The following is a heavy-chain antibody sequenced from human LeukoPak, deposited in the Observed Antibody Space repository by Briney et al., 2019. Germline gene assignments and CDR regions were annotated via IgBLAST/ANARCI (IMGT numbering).Heavy chain of an antibody. J-gene: IGHJ4*02. CDR3: ARAQLEQLWLLFDY. D-gene: IGHD5-18*01. V-gene: IGHV3-33*01. Sequence: PGGSLRLSCAASGFTFSTYAMQWVRQAPGKGLEWVAVIWYDGSNKYYADSVKGRFTISRDNSKNTLFLQMNSLRAEDTAVYYCARAQLEQLWLLFDYWGQGTLVTVSS. CDR2: IWYDGSNK. CDR1: GFTFSTYA.